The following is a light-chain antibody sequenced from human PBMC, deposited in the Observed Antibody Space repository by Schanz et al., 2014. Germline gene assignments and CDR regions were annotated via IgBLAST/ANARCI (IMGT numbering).Light chain of an antibody. CDR3: QSYDSSLSGYV. CDR2: GDI. Sequence: QSVLTQPPSVSGAPGQRVTISCAGTTSNIGAGFDVHWYQHLPGTAPKLLIYGDINRPSGVPDRFFGSKSGTSASLAITGLQAEDEADYYCQSYDSSLSGYVFGTGTKLTVL. J-gene: IGLJ1*01. V-gene: IGLV1-40*01. CDR1: TSNIGAGFD.